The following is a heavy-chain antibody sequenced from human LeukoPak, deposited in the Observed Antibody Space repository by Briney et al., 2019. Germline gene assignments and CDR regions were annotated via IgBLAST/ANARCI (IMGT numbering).Heavy chain of an antibody. CDR2: ISSSSSYI. Sequence: PGGSLRLSCAASGFTFSSYSMNWVRQAPGKGLEWVSSISSSSSYIYYADSVKGRFSISRDNSKDTLYLQMNSLRAEDTAVYFCARDSVSNSLDYWGQRTLVTVSS. V-gene: IGHV3-21*01. CDR3: ARDSVSNSLDY. D-gene: IGHD4-4*01. CDR1: GFTFSSYS. J-gene: IGHJ4*02.